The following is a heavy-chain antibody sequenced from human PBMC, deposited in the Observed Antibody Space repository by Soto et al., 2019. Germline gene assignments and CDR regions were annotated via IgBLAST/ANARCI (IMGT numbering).Heavy chain of an antibody. J-gene: IGHJ4*02. Sequence: EVQLVESGEGLVQPGGSLRLSCAASGFTFSSYWMSWVRQAPGKGLEWVANVNQDGSEKFYVDSVKGRFTISRDNAMNSMYLQMNSLRAEDTAVYYCARGRPVPYWGQGTLVTVSS. CDR1: GFTFSSYW. CDR2: VNQDGSEK. CDR3: ARGRPVPY. V-gene: IGHV3-7*01. D-gene: IGHD3-10*01.